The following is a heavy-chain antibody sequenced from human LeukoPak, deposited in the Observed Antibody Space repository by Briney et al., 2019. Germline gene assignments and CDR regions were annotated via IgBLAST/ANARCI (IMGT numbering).Heavy chain of an antibody. J-gene: IGHJ4*02. CDR1: GGSISSSTYY. V-gene: IGHV4-39*01. CDR2: IYYSGST. D-gene: IGHD4-17*01. Sequence: SETLSLTCTVSGGSISSSTYYWGWIRRPPGKGLDWIGSIYYSGSTYYNPSLKSRVTISVDMSKNQFSLQLSSVTAADTAVHYCARQSRDGDYIAKLFDYWGQGTLVTVSS. CDR3: ARQSRDGDYIAKLFDY.